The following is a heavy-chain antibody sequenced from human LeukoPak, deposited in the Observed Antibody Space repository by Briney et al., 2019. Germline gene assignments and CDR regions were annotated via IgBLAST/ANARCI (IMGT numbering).Heavy chain of an antibody. J-gene: IGHJ6*03. V-gene: IGHV3-48*01. CDR3: ARAATLVGATRYYYYYMDV. D-gene: IGHD1-26*01. Sequence: GGSLRLSCAASGFTFSSYSMNWVRQAPGKGLEWVSYISSSGSTIYYADSVKGRFTISRDNAKNSLYLQMNSLRAEDTAVYYCARAATLVGATRYYYYYMDVWGKGTTVTVSS. CDR2: ISSSGSTI. CDR1: GFTFSSYS.